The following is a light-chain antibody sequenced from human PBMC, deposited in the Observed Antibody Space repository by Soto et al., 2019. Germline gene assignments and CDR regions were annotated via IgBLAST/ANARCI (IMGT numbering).Light chain of an antibody. Sequence: IVLTQSPGTLSLSPGEIASLSCMSSQSVSNNYLAWYQQKPGQAPRLLIYGASNRATGIPDRFSGSGSGTDFTLTISRLAPEDFAVYYCHQYSSSPRTFGQGTKVDIK. CDR1: QSVSNNY. CDR2: GAS. V-gene: IGKV3-20*01. J-gene: IGKJ1*01. CDR3: HQYSSSPRT.